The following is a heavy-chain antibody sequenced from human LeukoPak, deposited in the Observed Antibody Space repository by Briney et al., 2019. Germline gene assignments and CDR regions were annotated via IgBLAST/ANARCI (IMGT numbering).Heavy chain of an antibody. CDR3: ARDPCSGGSCHDAFDI. Sequence: ASVKVSCKASGYTFTGYYMHWVRQAPGQGLEWMGIINPSGGSTSYAQKFQGRVTMTRDTSTSTAHMELRSLRSDDTAVYYCARDPCSGGSCHDAFDIWGQGTTVTVSS. CDR2: INPSGGST. V-gene: IGHV1-46*01. CDR1: GYTFTGYY. J-gene: IGHJ3*02. D-gene: IGHD2-15*01.